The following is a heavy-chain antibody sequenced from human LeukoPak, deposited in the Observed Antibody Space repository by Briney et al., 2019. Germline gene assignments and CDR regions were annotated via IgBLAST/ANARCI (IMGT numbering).Heavy chain of an antibody. CDR3: ARDNDGNDHFDY. CDR2: IYSGGTT. Sequence: GGSLRLSCAASEFTVSNNYMSWVRQAPGKGLEWVSVIYSGGTTYYADSVKGRFTISRDNSKSTLYLQMNSLRVEDTAVYYCARDNDGNDHFDYWGQGTLVTVSS. V-gene: IGHV3-66*02. D-gene: IGHD1-1*01. J-gene: IGHJ4*02. CDR1: EFTVSNNY.